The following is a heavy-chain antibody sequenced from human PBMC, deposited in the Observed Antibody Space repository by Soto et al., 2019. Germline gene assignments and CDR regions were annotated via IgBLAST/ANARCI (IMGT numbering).Heavy chain of an antibody. V-gene: IGHV3-7*01. Sequence: GGSLRLSCAASGFTFSSYWMSWVRQAPGKGLEWVANIKQDGSGKYYVDSVKGRFTISRDNAKNSLYLQMNSLRAEDTAVYYCARDNGAAAGTLIPYYYYGMDVWGQGTTVTVSS. CDR1: GFTFSSYW. D-gene: IGHD6-13*01. J-gene: IGHJ6*02. CDR3: ARDNGAAAGTLIPYYYYGMDV. CDR2: IKQDGSGK.